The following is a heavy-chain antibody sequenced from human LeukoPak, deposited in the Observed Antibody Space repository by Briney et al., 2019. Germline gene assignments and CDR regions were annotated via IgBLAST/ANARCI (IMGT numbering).Heavy chain of an antibody. D-gene: IGHD4-17*01. Sequence: SETLSLTCTVSGGSITSSSYYWAWIRQPPGMGLEWIASVYHRGDTYYNPSPKSRITIFADTSKDQFYLELRSVTAADTAVYFCARLFGDYGDFDHWGQGALVTVSS. CDR2: VYHRGDT. CDR3: ARLFGDYGDFDH. CDR1: GGSITSSSYY. V-gene: IGHV4-39*01. J-gene: IGHJ4*02.